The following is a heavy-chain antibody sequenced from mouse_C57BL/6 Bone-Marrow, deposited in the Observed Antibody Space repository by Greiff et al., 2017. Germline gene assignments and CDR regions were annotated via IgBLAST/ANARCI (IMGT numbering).Heavy chain of an antibody. V-gene: IGHV1-52*01. J-gene: IGHJ2*01. CDR1: GYTFTSYW. CDR3: ARVDTRLRPYFDY. Sequence: QVQLQQSGAELVRPGSSVKLSCKASGYTFTSYWMHWVKQRPIQGLEWIGNIDPSASETHYNQKFKDKATLTVDKSSSTAYMQLSSLTSEDSAVDYGARVDTRLRPYFDYWGQGTTLTVSS. D-gene: IGHD3-2*02. CDR2: IDPSASET.